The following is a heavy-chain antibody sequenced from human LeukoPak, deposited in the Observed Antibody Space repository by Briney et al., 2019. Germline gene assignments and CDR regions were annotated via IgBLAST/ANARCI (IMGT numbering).Heavy chain of an antibody. CDR3: ARGSSRGPRDAFDF. CDR1: GYTFTSYY. D-gene: IGHD2-15*01. J-gene: IGHJ3*01. Sequence: PWASVKVSCKASGYTFTSYYVHWVRQAPGQGLEWMGIIGPSGASTSYAQKFQGRVTMTRDMSTSTVYMELSSLISEDTAVYYCARGSSRGPRDAFDFWGQGTMVTLSS. CDR2: IGPSGAST. V-gene: IGHV1-46*01.